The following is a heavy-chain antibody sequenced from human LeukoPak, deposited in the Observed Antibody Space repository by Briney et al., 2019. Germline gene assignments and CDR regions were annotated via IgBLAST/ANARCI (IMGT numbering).Heavy chain of an antibody. CDR1: GGSISSHY. V-gene: IGHV4-59*11. J-gene: IGHJ6*03. CDR2: IYYSGST. Sequence: SETLSLTCTVSGGSISSHYWSWIRQPPGKGLEWIGYIYYSGSTNYNPSLKSRVTISVDTSKNQFSLKLSSVTAADTAVYYCASRLRLGRYYYYYYMDVWGKGTTVTVSS. D-gene: IGHD4-17*01. CDR3: ASRLRLGRYYYYYYMDV.